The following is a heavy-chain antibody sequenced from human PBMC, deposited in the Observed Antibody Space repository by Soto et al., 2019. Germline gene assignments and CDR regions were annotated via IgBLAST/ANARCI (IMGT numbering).Heavy chain of an antibody. D-gene: IGHD6-19*01. CDR3: TTAAYSSGRYFDP. CDR2: IKSKTDGGTT. V-gene: IGHV3-15*01. CDR1: GFTFSNAW. Sequence: PGGSLRLSCAASGFTFSNAWMSWVRQAPGKGLEWVGRIKSKTDGGTTDYAAPVKGRFTISRDDSKNTLYLQMNSLKTEDTAVYYCTTAAYSSGRYFDPWGQGTLVTVSS. J-gene: IGHJ4*02.